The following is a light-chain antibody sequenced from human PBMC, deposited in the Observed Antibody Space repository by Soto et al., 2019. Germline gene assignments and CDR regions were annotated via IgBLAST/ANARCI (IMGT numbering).Light chain of an antibody. J-gene: IGLJ1*01. CDR3: QSYDSSLSGSV. V-gene: IGLV1-40*01. CDR1: SANIGADYD. Sequence: QSVLTQPPSVSGSPGQSVTISCTWISANIGADYDVHWYQQIPGTAPKFLIYGNNNRPSGVPDRFSGSKSGTSASLAITGLQAEDEADYYCQSYDSSLSGSVFGTGTKVTVL. CDR2: GNN.